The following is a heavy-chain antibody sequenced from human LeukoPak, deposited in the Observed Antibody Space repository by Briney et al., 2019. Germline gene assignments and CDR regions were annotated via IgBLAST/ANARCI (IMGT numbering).Heavy chain of an antibody. Sequence: SQTLSPICTVSGDAINSGDHYWSWVRQSPEKGLEWIGYIYYSGSTYYNPSLKSRVTISVDTSKNQFSLKLSSVTAADTAVYYCARSRTGRGAFDIWGQGTMVTVSS. V-gene: IGHV4-30-4*01. CDR2: IYYSGST. CDR1: GDAINSGDHY. D-gene: IGHD7-27*01. CDR3: ARSRTGRGAFDI. J-gene: IGHJ3*02.